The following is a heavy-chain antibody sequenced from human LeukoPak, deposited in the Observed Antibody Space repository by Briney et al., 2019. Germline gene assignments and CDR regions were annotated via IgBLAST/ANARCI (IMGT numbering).Heavy chain of an antibody. V-gene: IGHV3-74*01. J-gene: IGHJ6*02. D-gene: IGHD2-15*01. Sequence: GGSLRLSCAASGFTFSSYWMHWVRQAPGKGLVWVSRINSDGSSTSYADSVKCRFTISRDNAKNTLYLQMNSLRAEDTAVYYCAREYCSGGSCYRRVDYYYYYGMDVWGQGTTVTVSS. CDR3: AREYCSGGSCYRRVDYYYYYGMDV. CDR1: GFTFSSYW. CDR2: INSDGSST.